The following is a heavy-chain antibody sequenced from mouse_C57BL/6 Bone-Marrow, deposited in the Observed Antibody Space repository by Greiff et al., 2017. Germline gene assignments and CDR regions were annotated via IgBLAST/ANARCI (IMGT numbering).Heavy chain of an antibody. CDR3: ARVRAYCGSSDVDYAMDY. D-gene: IGHD1-1*01. CDR1: GFSLSTFGMG. Sequence: ESGPGILQPSQTLSLTCSFSGFSLSTFGMGVGWIRQPSGKGLEWLAHLWWGDDKYYNPALKSRPTISKDSSKHQVFLMIAHVDTADTATNYGARVRAYCGSSDVDYAMDYWGQGTSVTVSS. V-gene: IGHV8-8*01. CDR2: LWWGDDK. J-gene: IGHJ4*01.